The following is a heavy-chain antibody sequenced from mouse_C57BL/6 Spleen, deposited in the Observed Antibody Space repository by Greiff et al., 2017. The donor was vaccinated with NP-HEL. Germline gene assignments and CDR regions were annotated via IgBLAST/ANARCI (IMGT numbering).Heavy chain of an antibody. CDR1: GYTFTDYY. V-gene: IGHV1-19*01. CDR3: AREGEYSFDY. CDR2: INPYNGGT. J-gene: IGHJ2*01. D-gene: IGHD5-1*01. Sequence: EVQLQQSGPVLVKPGASVKMSCKASGYTFTDYYMNWVKQSHGKSLEWIGVINPYNGGTSYNQKFKGKATLTVDKSSSTAYMELNSLTSEDSAVYYCAREGEYSFDYWGQGTTLTVSS.